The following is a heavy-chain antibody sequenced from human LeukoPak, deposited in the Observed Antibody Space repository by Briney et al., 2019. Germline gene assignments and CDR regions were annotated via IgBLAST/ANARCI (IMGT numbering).Heavy chain of an antibody. CDR1: GFTFSSYG. CDR2: ISYDGSNK. J-gene: IGHJ4*02. D-gene: IGHD3-22*01. Sequence: PGGSLRLSCAASGFTFSSYGMHWVRQAPGKGLEWVAVISYDGSNKYYADSVKGRFTISRDNSKNTLYLQMNSLRAEDTAVYYCAKDRQYYYDIDYWGQGTLVTVSS. V-gene: IGHV3-30*18. CDR3: AKDRQYYYDIDY.